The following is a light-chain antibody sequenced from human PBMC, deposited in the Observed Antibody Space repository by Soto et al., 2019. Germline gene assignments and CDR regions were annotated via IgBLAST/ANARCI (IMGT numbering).Light chain of an antibody. CDR2: FCS. CDR3: MQTLQTPYT. V-gene: IGKV2-28*01. Sequence: DIAMTQSPLSLPVTPGEPASISCRSSQSLLHSNAYNYLDWYLQRPGQAPQLLIYFCSNRASGVPDRFSGSGSGTDFTLRISRVEAEDVGVYYCMQTLQTPYTFGQGTKVDIK. J-gene: IGKJ2*01. CDR1: QSLLHSNAYNY.